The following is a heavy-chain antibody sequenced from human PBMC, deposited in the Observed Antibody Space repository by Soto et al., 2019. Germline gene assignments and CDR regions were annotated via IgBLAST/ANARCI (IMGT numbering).Heavy chain of an antibody. J-gene: IGHJ5*02. D-gene: IGHD3-3*01. V-gene: IGHV1-8*01. CDR2: MNPNRGNT. CDR3: ARGGYYDFWSGSSNNWFDP. CDR1: GYTFTSYD. Sequence: QVQLVKSGAEVKKPGASVKVSCKASGYTFTSYDINWLRQATGQGLEGMGGMNPNRGNTGYAQKFQGRVTMTRNTSISTAYMELSSLRSEDTAVYYCARGGYYDFWSGSSNNWFDPWGQGTLVTVSS.